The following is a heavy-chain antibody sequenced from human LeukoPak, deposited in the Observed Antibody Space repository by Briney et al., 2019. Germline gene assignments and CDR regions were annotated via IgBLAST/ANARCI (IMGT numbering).Heavy chain of an antibody. CDR1: GFTVSGNY. V-gene: IGHV3-53*01. CDR3: ARDLENYWYYDL. J-gene: IGHJ2*01. CDR2: LYSDGTT. Sequence: GGSLRLSCAASGFTVSGNYMSWVRQAPGKGREWVAVLYSDGTTHYADSVKGRFTIPRDNSKNTLYLQMSSLRVEDTAVYYCARDLENYWYYDLWGRGTRVTVSS.